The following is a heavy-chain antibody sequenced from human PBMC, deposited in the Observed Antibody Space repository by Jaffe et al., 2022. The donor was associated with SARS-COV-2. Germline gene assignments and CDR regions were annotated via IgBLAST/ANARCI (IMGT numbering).Heavy chain of an antibody. V-gene: IGHV1-8*01. J-gene: IGHJ6*02. CDR3: ARERTYYDILTGYQGGMDV. D-gene: IGHD3-9*01. CDR1: GYTFTSYD. CDR2: MNPNSGNT. Sequence: QVQLVQSGAEVKKPGASVKVSCKASGYTFTSYDINWVRQATGQGLEWMGWMNPNSGNTGYAQKFQGRVTMTRNTSISTAYMELSSLRSEDTAVYYCARERTYYDILTGYQGGMDVWGQGTTVTVSS.